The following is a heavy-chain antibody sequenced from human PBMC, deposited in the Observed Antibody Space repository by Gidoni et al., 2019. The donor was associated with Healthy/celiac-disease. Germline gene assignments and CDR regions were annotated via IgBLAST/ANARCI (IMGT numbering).Heavy chain of an antibody. V-gene: IGHV4-39*07. J-gene: IGHJ5*02. Sequence: QLQLQESGPGLVKPSETLSLTCTVSGGSISSSSYYWGWIRQPPGKGLEWSGSIYYSGSTYFNPSLKSRVTISVDTSKNQFSLKLSSVTAADTAVYYCARMWPLFDPWGQGTLVTVSS. CDR2: IYYSGST. CDR3: ARMWPLFDP. CDR1: GGSISSSSYY. D-gene: IGHD2-21*01.